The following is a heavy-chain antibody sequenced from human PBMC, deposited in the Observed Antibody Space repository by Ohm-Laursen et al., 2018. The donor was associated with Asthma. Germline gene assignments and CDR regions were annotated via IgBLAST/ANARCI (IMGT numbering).Heavy chain of an antibody. CDR2: ISAGNGNT. CDR1: GYTFTSHA. Sequence: ASVKVSCNASGYTFTSHAIHWVRQAPGQSLEWMGWISAGNGNTKYSQKFRGRVTITTETSASTAYMELSSLRSEDTAMYYCARDRNYENFDYWGQGTLVTVSS. D-gene: IGHD4-11*01. CDR3: ARDRNYENFDY. J-gene: IGHJ4*02. V-gene: IGHV1-3*01.